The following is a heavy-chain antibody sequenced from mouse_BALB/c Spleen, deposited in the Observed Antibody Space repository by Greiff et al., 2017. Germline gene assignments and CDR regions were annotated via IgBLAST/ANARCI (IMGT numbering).Heavy chain of an antibody. D-gene: IGHD2-1*01. Sequence: VQLQQSGTVLARPGASVKMSCKASGYTFTSYWMHWVKQRPGQGLEWIGAIYPGNSDTSYSQKFKGKAKLTAVTSTSTAYMELSSLTNEDSAVYYCNIYYLYAMDYWGQGTSVTVSS. CDR2: IYPGNSDT. CDR3: NIYYLYAMDY. V-gene: IGHV1-5*01. CDR1: GYTFTSYW. J-gene: IGHJ4*01.